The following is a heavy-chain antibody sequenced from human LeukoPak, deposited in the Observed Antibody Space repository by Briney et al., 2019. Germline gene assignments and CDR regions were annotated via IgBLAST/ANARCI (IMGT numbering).Heavy chain of an antibody. CDR2: IYYSGST. J-gene: IGHJ6*02. D-gene: IGHD5-18*01. CDR3: AGQRGYSYGYSYYGMDD. V-gene: IGHV4-59*08. Sequence: SETLSLTCTVSGGSISSYYWSWIRQPPGKGLEWIGYIYYSGSTNYNPSLKSRVTISVDTSKNQFSLKVSSVTAADTAVYYCAGQRGYSYGYSYYGMDDWGQGATVTVSS. CDR1: GGSISSYY.